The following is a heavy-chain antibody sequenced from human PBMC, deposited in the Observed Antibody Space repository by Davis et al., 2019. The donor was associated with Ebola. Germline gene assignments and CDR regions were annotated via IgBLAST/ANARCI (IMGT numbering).Heavy chain of an antibody. CDR3: ARGRGSYFYYGMDV. CDR1: GGSFSGYY. J-gene: IGHJ6*02. D-gene: IGHD1-26*01. CDR2: INHSGST. Sequence: SETLSLTCAVYGGSFSGYYWSWIRQPPGKGLEWIGEINHSGSTNYNPSLKSRVTISVDTSKNQFSLKLSSVTAAGTAVYYCARGRGSYFYYGMDVWGQGTTVTVSS. V-gene: IGHV4-34*01.